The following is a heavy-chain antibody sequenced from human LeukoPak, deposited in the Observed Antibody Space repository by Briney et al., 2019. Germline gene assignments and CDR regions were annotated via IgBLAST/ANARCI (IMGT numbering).Heavy chain of an antibody. Sequence: GGSLRLSCAASGLTFSSYGMRWVRQAPGKGLEWVAVIWYDGNNKYYADFVKGRFTISRDNSKNTLYLQLNSLRAEDTAVYNCARDRGSREDGMDVWGQGTTVTVSS. V-gene: IGHV3-33*01. D-gene: IGHD1-26*01. CDR1: GLTFSSYG. J-gene: IGHJ6*02. CDR2: IWYDGNNK. CDR3: ARDRGSREDGMDV.